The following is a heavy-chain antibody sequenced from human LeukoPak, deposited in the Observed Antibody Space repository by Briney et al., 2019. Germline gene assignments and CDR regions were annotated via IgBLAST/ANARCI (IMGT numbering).Heavy chain of an antibody. CDR1: GGSISRHY. Sequence: SETLSLTCSVSGGSISRHYWSWIRQPPGKGLEWIGYIYYSGSTNYNPSLKSRVTISVDTSRNQSSLKLSSVTAADTAVYYCARAVTGNWFDPWGQGTLVTVSS. CDR3: ARAVTGNWFDP. CDR2: IYYSGST. J-gene: IGHJ5*02. D-gene: IGHD1-14*01. V-gene: IGHV4-59*11.